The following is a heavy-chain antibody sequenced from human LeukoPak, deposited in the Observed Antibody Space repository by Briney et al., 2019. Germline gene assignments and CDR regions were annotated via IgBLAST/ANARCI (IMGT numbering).Heavy chain of an antibody. CDR3: ASDSPYYGMDV. CDR1: GVPFSTYC. CDR2: INGDGSAT. V-gene: IGHV3-74*01. J-gene: IGHJ6*02. Sequence: GGSLRLSCAASGVPFSTYCMHWVRQVPGKGLLWVSRINGDGSATIYADSVRGRFTISRDNAKNTLYLQMSGLRVEDTAVYHCASDSPYYGMDVWGQGTTVTVSS.